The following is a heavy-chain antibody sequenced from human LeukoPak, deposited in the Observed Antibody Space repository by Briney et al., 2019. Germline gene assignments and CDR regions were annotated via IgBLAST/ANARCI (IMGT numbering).Heavy chain of an antibody. V-gene: IGHV3-74*01. CDR3: VVDLSGSADY. Sequence: GGSLRLSCAASGFSFSNYWFHWVRQAPGEGLVWVSRTNGHGTIINYADSVKGRFTISRGNAKNTLYLQMNSLRTEDSALYYCVVDLSGSADYWGQGTLVTVSS. CDR1: GFSFSNYW. J-gene: IGHJ4*02. D-gene: IGHD3-10*01. CDR2: TNGHGTII.